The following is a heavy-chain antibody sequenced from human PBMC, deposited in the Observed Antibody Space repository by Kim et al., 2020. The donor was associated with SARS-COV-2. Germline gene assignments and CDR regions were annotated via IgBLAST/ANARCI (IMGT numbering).Heavy chain of an antibody. Sequence: SETLSLTCTVSGGSISSGGYYWSWIRQHPGKGLEWIGYIYYSGSTYYNPSLKSRVTISVDTSKNQFSLKLSSVTAADTAVYYCARGTPPQRGILDYWGQGTLVTVSS. CDR1: GGSISSGGYY. V-gene: IGHV4-31*03. J-gene: IGHJ4*02. D-gene: IGHD2-21*01. CDR2: IYYSGST. CDR3: ARGTPPQRGILDY.